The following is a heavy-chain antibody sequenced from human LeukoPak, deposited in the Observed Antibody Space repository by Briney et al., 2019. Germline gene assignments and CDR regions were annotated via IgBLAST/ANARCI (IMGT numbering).Heavy chain of an antibody. Sequence: PSETLSLTCTVSGGSISSYYWSWIWQPPGKGLEWIGYIYYSGSTNYNPSLKSRVTISVDTSKNQFSLKLSSVTAADTAVYYCARDRGFGYSGYDRLSVHYYGMDVWGQGTTVTVSS. J-gene: IGHJ6*02. CDR3: ARDRGFGYSGYDRLSVHYYGMDV. CDR1: GGSISSYY. D-gene: IGHD5-12*01. CDR2: IYYSGST. V-gene: IGHV4-59*01.